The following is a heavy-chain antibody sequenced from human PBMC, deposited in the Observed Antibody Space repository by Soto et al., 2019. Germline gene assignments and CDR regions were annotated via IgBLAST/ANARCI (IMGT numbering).Heavy chain of an antibody. J-gene: IGHJ6*03. CDR1: GYTFTSYG. V-gene: IGHV1-18*01. CDR3: ARDRGDFWSRSYYYYMDV. CDR2: ISAYNGNT. D-gene: IGHD3-3*01. Sequence: ASVKVSCKASGYTFTSYGISWVRQAPGQGLEWMGWISAYNGNTNYAQKLQGRVTMTTDTSTSTAYMELRSLRSDDTAVYYCARDRGDFWSRSYYYYMDVWGKAPTVTVS.